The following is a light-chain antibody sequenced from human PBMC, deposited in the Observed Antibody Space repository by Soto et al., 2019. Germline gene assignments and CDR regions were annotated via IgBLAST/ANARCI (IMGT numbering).Light chain of an antibody. CDR1: QTIVSSDY. J-gene: IGKJ1*01. Sequence: EIVLTQSPGTLSLSPGERATLSCRASQTIVSSDYLAWYQLKPGQPPRLLIYAASSRATGIPDRFSGSGSETDFTLTISRLEPEDFAVYYCQQHGTSPWTFGQGIKVEIK. CDR3: QQHGTSPWT. V-gene: IGKV3-20*01. CDR2: AAS.